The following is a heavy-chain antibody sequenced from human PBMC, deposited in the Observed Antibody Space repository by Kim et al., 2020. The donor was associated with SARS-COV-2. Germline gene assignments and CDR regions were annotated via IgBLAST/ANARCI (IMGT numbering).Heavy chain of an antibody. D-gene: IGHD6-19*01. J-gene: IGHJ4*02. Sequence: SVKGRFTISRDNSKNTLYLQMNSLRAEDTAVYYCARGPLGYSSGWYRVDYWGQGTLVTVSS. V-gene: IGHV3-30*01. CDR3: ARGPLGYSSGWYRVDY.